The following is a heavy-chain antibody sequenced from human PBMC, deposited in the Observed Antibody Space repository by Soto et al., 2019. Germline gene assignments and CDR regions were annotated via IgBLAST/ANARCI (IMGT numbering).Heavy chain of an antibody. CDR3: AKDRRDGYNHAPDY. D-gene: IGHD5-12*01. CDR2: ISYDGSNK. J-gene: IGHJ4*02. V-gene: IGHV3-30*18. CDR1: GFTFSSYG. Sequence: QVQLVESGGGVVQPGRSLRLSCAASGFTFSSYGMHWVRQAPGKGLEWVAVISYDGSNKYYADSVKGRFTISRDNSKNTPYLQMESLRAEDTAVYCCAKDRRDGYNHAPDYWGQGTLVTVSS.